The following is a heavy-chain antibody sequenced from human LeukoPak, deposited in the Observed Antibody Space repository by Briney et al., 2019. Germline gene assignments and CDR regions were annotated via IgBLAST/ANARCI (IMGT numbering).Heavy chain of an antibody. CDR2: IYYSGGT. Sequence: SETLSLTCTVSGGSISSSSYYWGWIRQPPGKGLEWIGSIYYSGGTYYNPSLKSRVTISVDTSKNQFSLKLSSVTAADTAVYYCARVPSMLGHWYFDLWGRGTLVTVSS. J-gene: IGHJ2*01. CDR1: GGSISSSSYY. D-gene: IGHD2-8*01. CDR3: ARVPSMLGHWYFDL. V-gene: IGHV4-39*07.